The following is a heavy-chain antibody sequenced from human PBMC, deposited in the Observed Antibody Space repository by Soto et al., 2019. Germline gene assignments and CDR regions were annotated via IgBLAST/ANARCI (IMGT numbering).Heavy chain of an antibody. D-gene: IGHD1-26*01. CDR2: IWYDGSNM. Sequence: QVQLVESGGGLVQPGTSLRLSCAASGFTFSSYGMHWVRQAPGKGLEWVAIIWYDGSNMYYADSVKGRFTISRDNSRNTLYLQMNSLRVEDTAVYYCAGGVGSYRESDYWGQGTLVTVSS. CDR3: AGGVGSYRESDY. V-gene: IGHV3-33*01. J-gene: IGHJ4*02. CDR1: GFTFSSYG.